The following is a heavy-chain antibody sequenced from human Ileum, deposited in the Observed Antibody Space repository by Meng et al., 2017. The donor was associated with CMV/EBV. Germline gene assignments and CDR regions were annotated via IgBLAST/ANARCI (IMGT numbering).Heavy chain of an antibody. Sequence: SGFTFSTYTMSWVRQATGEGLEWVSAMNTVFGTNYADSVKGRFTISRDNSKNTLYLQMNNLKAEDTAVYYCVQPSTTSGVYLPFAYWGQGTLVTVSS. CDR3: VQPSTTSGVYLPFAY. D-gene: IGHD3-22*01. J-gene: IGHJ4*02. CDR2: MNTVFGT. V-gene: IGHV3-23*01. CDR1: GFTFSTYT.